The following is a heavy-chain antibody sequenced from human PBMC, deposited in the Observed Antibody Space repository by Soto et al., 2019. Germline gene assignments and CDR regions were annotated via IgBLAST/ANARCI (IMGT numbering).Heavy chain of an antibody. CDR3: ARAPRGIVPAANGPRFYYGMDV. CDR1: GFTFSSYA. CDR2: ISYDGSNK. D-gene: IGHD2-2*01. V-gene: IGHV3-30-3*01. J-gene: IGHJ6*02. Sequence: GGSLRLSCAASGFTFSSYAMHWVRQAPGKGLEWVAVISYDGSNKYYADSVKGRFTISRDNSKNTLYLQMNSLRAEDTAVYYCARAPRGIVPAANGPRFYYGMDVWGQGTTVTVSS.